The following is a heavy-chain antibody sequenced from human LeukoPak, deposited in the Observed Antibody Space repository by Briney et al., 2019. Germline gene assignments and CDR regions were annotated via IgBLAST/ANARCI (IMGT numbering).Heavy chain of an antibody. D-gene: IGHD6-19*01. Sequence: ASVKVSCKASGGTFSSYAISWVRQAPGQGLEWMGRIIPIFGTANYAQKFQGRVTITTDKSTSTAYMELSSLRSEDTAVYYCAREEADSSGWYGGWFVPWGQGTLVTVSS. CDR1: GGTFSSYA. J-gene: IGHJ5*02. CDR2: IIPIFGTA. CDR3: AREEADSSGWYGGWFVP. V-gene: IGHV1-69*05.